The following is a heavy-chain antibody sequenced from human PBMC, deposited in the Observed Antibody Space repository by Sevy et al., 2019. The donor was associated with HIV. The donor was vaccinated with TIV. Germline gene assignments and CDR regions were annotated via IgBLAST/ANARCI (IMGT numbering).Heavy chain of an antibody. CDR3: ALERLSSNVAEYFQN. CDR2: ISYDATNK. CDR1: GFTFTSYS. D-gene: IGHD1-1*01. V-gene: IGHV3-30-3*01. Sequence: GGSLRLSCAASGFTFTSYSMHWVRQAPGKGLEWVATISYDATNKHYADSVKGRFTISRANSRNSLFLQMNSLRSEDTAVYYCALERLSSNVAEYFQNWGQGTLVTVSS. J-gene: IGHJ1*01.